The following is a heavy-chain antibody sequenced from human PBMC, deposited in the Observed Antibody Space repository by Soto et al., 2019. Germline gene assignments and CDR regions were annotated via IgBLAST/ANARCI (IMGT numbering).Heavy chain of an antibody. V-gene: IGHV3-23*01. D-gene: IGHD5-12*01. CDR3: ARDFSGYDFLDY. CDR1: GFTFSSYA. J-gene: IGHJ4*02. Sequence: GGSLRLSCAASGFTFSSYAMSWVRQAPGKGLEWVAAISDSGSSTYYADSVKGRFTISRDNSKNTLYLQMNSLRAEDTAVYYCARDFSGYDFLDYWGQGTLVTVSS. CDR2: ISDSGSST.